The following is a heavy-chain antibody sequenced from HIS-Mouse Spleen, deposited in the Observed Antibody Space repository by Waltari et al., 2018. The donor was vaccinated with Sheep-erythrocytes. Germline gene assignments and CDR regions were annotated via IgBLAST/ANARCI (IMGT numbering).Heavy chain of an antibody. J-gene: IGHJ4*02. D-gene: IGHD1-26*01. V-gene: IGHV3-21*01. CDR1: GFTFSSYS. CDR2: ISSSGSYI. Sequence: EVQLVESGVGLVKPGGSLRLSCAASGFTFSSYSMNWVRQAPGKGLEWVSSISSSGSYIYYADSVKGRFTISRDNAKNSLYLQMNSLRAEDTAVYYCARVASGATFDYWGQGTLVTVSS. CDR3: ARVASGATFDY.